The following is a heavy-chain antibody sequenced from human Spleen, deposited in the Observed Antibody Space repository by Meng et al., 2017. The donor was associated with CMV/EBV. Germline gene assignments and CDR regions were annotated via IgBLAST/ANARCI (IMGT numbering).Heavy chain of an antibody. CDR2: MNPNSGNT. CDR3: ARGDSSSRGFYLY. V-gene: IGHV1-8*03. Sequence: ASGYTFTTYDINWVRKATGKGLEWMGWMNPNSGNTGYAQKFQGRVNITRNTSISTAYMELRSLRSDDTAVYYCARGDSSSRGFYLYWGQGTLVTVSS. J-gene: IGHJ4*02. D-gene: IGHD6-6*01. CDR1: GYTFTTYD.